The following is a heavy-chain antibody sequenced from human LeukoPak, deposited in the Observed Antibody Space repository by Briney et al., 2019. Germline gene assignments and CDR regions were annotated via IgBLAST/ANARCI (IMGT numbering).Heavy chain of an antibody. J-gene: IGHJ4*02. D-gene: IGHD6-19*01. CDR3: ARAPAGQWRDYYFDY. CDR2: IYYSGST. V-gene: IGHV4-39*07. Sequence: SETLSLTCTVSGGSISSSSYYWGWIRQPPGKGLEWIGSIYYSGSTYYNPSLKSRVTISVDTSKNQFSLKLSSVTAADTAVYYCARAPAGQWRDYYFDYWGQGTLVTVSS. CDR1: GGSISSSSYY.